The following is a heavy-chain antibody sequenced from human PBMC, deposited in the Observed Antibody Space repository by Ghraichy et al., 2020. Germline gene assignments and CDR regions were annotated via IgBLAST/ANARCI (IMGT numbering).Heavy chain of an antibody. D-gene: IGHD3-3*01. J-gene: IGHJ3*02. V-gene: IGHV4-31*03. CDR3: ARSLYDFWSGYYLDAFDI. CDR2: IYYSGST. CDR1: GGSISSGGYY. Sequence: SETLSLTCTVSGGSISSGGYYWSWIRQHPGKGLEWIGYIYYSGSTYYNLSLRSRVTISVDTSKNQFSLKLSSVTAADTAVYYCARSLYDFWSGYYLDAFDIWGQGTMVTVSS.